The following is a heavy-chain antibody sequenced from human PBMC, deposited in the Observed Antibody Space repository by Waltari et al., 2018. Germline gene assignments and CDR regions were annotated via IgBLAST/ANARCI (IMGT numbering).Heavy chain of an antibody. CDR1: GVSVSGYF. D-gene: IGHD6-19*01. V-gene: IGHV4-59*08. CDR3: ALWESGWRAFRF. Sequence: QVQLQESGPGLVKSSETLSLTCTVSGVSVSGYFWNWIRQAPGKGPEGIGYIRHTGDTKHNPSLKGRVTMSVDPSRNDFSLRLSSVTAADTAVYYCALWESGWRAFRFWGQGTLGTVSS. CDR2: IRHTGDT. J-gene: IGHJ4*03.